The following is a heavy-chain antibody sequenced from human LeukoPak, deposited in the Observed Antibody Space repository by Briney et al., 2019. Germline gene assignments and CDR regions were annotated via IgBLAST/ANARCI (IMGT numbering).Heavy chain of an antibody. Sequence: PGGSLRLSCAASGFTVSSNWMHRVRQDPRKGLVWVSGINSDGRTINYADSVRGRFTISGDNTKNTLYLQMNTLREEDAAVYYCVRRGLIVTEYLERWGQGTLAIVSS. V-gene: IGHV3-74*01. CDR1: GFTVSSNW. CDR3: VRRGLIVTEYLER. D-gene: IGHD3-10*01. J-gene: IGHJ1*01. CDR2: INSDGRTI.